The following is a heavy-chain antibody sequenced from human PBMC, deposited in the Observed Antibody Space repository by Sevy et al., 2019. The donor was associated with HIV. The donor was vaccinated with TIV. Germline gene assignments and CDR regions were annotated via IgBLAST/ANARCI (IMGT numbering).Heavy chain of an antibody. CDR3: AGFEYGDYTNLFDP. D-gene: IGHD4-17*01. Sequence: LLQLPETLSLTCTVSGGSISSSSYYWGWIRQPPGKGLEWIGNIYYSGSSYYNPSLNSRVTISVVTSKNQFSLKLTSVTAADTAVYYCAGFEYGDYTNLFDPWGQGTLVTVSS. CDR2: IYYSGSS. CDR1: GGSISSSSYY. V-gene: IGHV4-39*01. J-gene: IGHJ5*02.